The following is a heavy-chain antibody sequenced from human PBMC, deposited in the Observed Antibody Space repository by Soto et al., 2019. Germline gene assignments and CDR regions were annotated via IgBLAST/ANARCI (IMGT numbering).Heavy chain of an antibody. CDR3: ARGGRYSSSSEVSI. Sequence: QVQLVQSGAEMKKPGASVKVSCKASGYTFTSYGFTWVRQAPGQGLEWMGWISAYNGNTNYAQKLQGRVTMTTDTSTSTANMELRSLRFDDTAVYYCARGGRYSSSSEVSIWGQGTLVTVSS. CDR2: ISAYNGNT. J-gene: IGHJ4*02. V-gene: IGHV1-18*04. CDR1: GYTFTSYG. D-gene: IGHD6-6*01.